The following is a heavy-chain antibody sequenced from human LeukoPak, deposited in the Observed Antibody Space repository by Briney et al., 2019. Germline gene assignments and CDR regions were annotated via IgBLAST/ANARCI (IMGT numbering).Heavy chain of an antibody. J-gene: IGHJ4*02. D-gene: IGHD1-1*01. Sequence: SETLSLTCTVSGGSISSYYWSWIRQPPGKGLEWIGYIYYSGSTYYNPSLKSRVTISVDTSKNQFSLKLSSVTAADTAVYYCARGLERFAEDWGQGTLVTVSS. CDR2: IYYSGST. CDR1: GGSISSYY. CDR3: ARGLERFAED. V-gene: IGHV4-59*06.